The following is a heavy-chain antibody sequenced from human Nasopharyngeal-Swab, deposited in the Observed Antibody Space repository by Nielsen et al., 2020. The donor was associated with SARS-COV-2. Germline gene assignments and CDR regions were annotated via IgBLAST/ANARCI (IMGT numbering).Heavy chain of an antibody. CDR1: GFTFDDYA. J-gene: IGHJ4*02. V-gene: IGHV3-9*01. D-gene: IGHD5-18*01. CDR3: AKGVYSYGYVADLYFDY. CDR2: ISWNSGSI. Sequence: GGSLRLSCAASGFTFDDYAMHWVRQAPGKGLEWVSGISWNSGSIGYADSVKGRFTISRDNAKNSLYLQMNSLRAEDTALYYCAKGVYSYGYVADLYFDYWGQGTLVTVSS.